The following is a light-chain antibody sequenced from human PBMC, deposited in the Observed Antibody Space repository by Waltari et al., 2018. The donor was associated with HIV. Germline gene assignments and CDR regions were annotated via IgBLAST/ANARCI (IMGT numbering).Light chain of an antibody. Sequence: QSVLTQPPSVSGAPGQRVTISCTGSSSNIGDGYDVHWYQQLPGTAPKLLIYGNSNRPSGVPDRFSVSKSGTSASLAITGLQAEDEADYYCQSYDSSLSGSFVVFGGGTKLTVL. J-gene: IGLJ2*01. CDR2: GNS. V-gene: IGLV1-40*01. CDR1: SSNIGDGYD. CDR3: QSYDSSLSGSFVV.